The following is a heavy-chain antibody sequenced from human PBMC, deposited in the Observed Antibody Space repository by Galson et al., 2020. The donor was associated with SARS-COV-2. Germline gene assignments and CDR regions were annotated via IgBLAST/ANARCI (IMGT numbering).Heavy chain of an antibody. D-gene: IGHD3-3*01. CDR2: ISYDGSNK. CDR3: AKDWLYYDFWSGYFPTSQYYYYYMDV. CDR1: GFTFSSYG. J-gene: IGHJ6*03. V-gene: IGHV3-30*18. Sequence: GESLKISCAASGFTFSSYGMHWVRQAPGKGLEWVAVISYDGSNKYYADSVKGRFTISRDNSKNTLYLQMNSLRAEDTAVYYCAKDWLYYDFWSGYFPTSQYYYYYMDVWGKGTTVTVSS.